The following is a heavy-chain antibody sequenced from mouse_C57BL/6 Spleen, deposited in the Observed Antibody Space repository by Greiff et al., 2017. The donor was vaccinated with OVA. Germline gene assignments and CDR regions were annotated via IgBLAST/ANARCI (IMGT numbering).Heavy chain of an antibody. CDR1: GYTFTSYW. J-gene: IGHJ4*01. CDR2: IYPSDSET. CDR3: ARRGNYDDYYDAMDY. D-gene: IGHD2-3*01. V-gene: IGHV1-61*01. Sequence: QVQLQQPGAELVRPGSSVKLSCKASGYTFTSYWMEWVKQRPGQGLEWIGNIYPSDSETHYNQKFKDKATLTVAKSSSTAYMQLSSLTSEDSAVDYCARRGNYDDYYDAMDYWGQGTSVTVSS.